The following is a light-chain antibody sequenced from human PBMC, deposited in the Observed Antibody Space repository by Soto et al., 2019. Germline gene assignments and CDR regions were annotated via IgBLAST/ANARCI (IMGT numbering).Light chain of an antibody. V-gene: IGKV3-20*01. CDR3: QQYGSALQT. CDR2: GAS. Sequence: EIVLTQSPGTLSLSPGERVTLSCRASQSFRSNFLAWYQQRLGQAPRLLIYGASSSATGIPDRFSGSGSGTDFTLIISRLEPEDCAVYYCQQYGSALQTFGQGTKVDIK. J-gene: IGKJ1*01. CDR1: QSFRSNF.